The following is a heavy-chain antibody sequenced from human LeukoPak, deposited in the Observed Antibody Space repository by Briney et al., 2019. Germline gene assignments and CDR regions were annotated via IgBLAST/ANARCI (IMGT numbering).Heavy chain of an antibody. CDR2: ISGSGGST. CDR3: ARGGDPDY. V-gene: IGHV3-21*01. D-gene: IGHD2-21*02. Sequence: GGSLRLSCAASGFTFSSYSMNWVRQAPGKGLEWVSAISGSGGSTYYADSVKGRFTISRDNAKNSLYLQMNSLRAEDTAVYYCARGGDPDYWGQGTLVTVSS. J-gene: IGHJ4*02. CDR1: GFTFSSYS.